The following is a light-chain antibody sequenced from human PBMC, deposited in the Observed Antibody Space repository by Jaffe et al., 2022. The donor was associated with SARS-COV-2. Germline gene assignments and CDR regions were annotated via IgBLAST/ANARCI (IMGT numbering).Light chain of an antibody. CDR1: SSNIGSSY. J-gene: IGLJ2*01. V-gene: IGLV1-47*01. CDR3: AAWDDSLRVVV. Sequence: QSVVTQPPSASGTPGQRVAISCSGSSSNIGSSYVFWYQHFPGTAPRLLIYKNNQRPSGVPDRFSGSKSGTSASLAISGLRSEDEADYYCAAWDDSLRVVVLGGGTKLTVL. CDR2: KNN.